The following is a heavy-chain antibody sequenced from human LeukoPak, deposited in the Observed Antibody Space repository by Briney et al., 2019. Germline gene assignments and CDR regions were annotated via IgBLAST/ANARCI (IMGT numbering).Heavy chain of an antibody. Sequence: GGSLRLSCAVSGFTFSGFWMSWSRQAPGKGLEWVASINSDGSEGYYADVVKGRFTISRDNAKNSLYLQMNSLRAEDTAVYYCAKYGSGSYYNGQFDYWGQGTLVTVSS. D-gene: IGHD3-10*01. CDR3: AKYGSGSYYNGQFDY. V-gene: IGHV3-7*03. CDR2: INSDGSEG. J-gene: IGHJ4*02. CDR1: GFTFSGFW.